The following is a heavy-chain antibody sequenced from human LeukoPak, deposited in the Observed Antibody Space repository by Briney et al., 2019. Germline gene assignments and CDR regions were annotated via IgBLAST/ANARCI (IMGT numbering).Heavy chain of an antibody. CDR1: GFTFSDYY. D-gene: IGHD2-2*01. V-gene: IGHV3-11*01. CDR3: ARARGDCSSTSCYIYYYYYYYMDV. Sequence: PGGSLRLSRAASGFTFSDYYMSWIRQAPGKGLEWVSYISSSGSTIYYADSVKGRFTISRDNAKNSLYLQMNSLRAEDTAVYYCARARGDCSSTSCYIYYYYYYYMDVWGKGTTVTVSS. J-gene: IGHJ6*03. CDR2: ISSSGSTI.